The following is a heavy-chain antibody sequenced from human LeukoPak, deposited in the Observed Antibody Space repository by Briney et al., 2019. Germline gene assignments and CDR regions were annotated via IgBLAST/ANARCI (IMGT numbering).Heavy chain of an antibody. Sequence: SETLSLTCAVYGGSFSGYYWSWIRQPPGKGLEWIGEINHSGSTNYSPSLKGRVTISVDTSKNQFSLKLSSVTAADTAVYYCARTRADYGDYEEYYYYYMDVWGKGTTVTISS. J-gene: IGHJ6*03. CDR1: GGSFSGYY. D-gene: IGHD4-17*01. CDR3: ARTRADYGDYEEYYYYYMDV. V-gene: IGHV4-34*01. CDR2: INHSGST.